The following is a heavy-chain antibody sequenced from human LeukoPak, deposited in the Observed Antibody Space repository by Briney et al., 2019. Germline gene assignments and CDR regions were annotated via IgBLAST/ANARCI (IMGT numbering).Heavy chain of an antibody. CDR2: INPNSGGT. Sequence: ASVKVSCKASGYTFTGYYMHWVRQAPGQGLEWMGWINPNSGGTSYAQKFQGRVTMTRDTSISTAYMELSRLRSDDTAVYYCARRAPGYCSSTSCYPGDYWGQGTLVTVSS. CDR1: GYTFTGYY. CDR3: ARRAPGYCSSTSCYPGDY. D-gene: IGHD2-2*03. V-gene: IGHV1-2*02. J-gene: IGHJ4*02.